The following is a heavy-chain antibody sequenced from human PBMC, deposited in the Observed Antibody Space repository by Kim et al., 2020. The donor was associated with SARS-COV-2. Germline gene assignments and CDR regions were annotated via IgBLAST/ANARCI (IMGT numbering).Heavy chain of an antibody. Sequence: GGSLRLSCAASGFSFGDYAMHWVRQVPGKGLEWLAGINWDNSNVRYGDTVNGRFTISRDNAKNSLHLQMDSLRGDDTALYFCARGRTRRLEVVLDHWGQG. CDR3: ARGRTRRLEVVLDH. D-gene: IGHD3-22*01. V-gene: IGHV3-9*01. CDR2: INWDNSNV. CDR1: GFSFGDYA. J-gene: IGHJ4*02.